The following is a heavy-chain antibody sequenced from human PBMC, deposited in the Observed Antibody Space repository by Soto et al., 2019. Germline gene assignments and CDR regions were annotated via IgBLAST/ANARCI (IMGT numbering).Heavy chain of an antibody. V-gene: IGHV3-30*03. D-gene: IGHD3-10*01. CDR3: VRVGARFVWNVINDAFDI. CDR2: ISYDGSNK. CDR1: GFTFSIYG. Sequence: QVQLVESGGGVVQPGGSLRLSCEVSGFTFSIYGVQWVRQAPGKGLECVAGISYDGSNKYYVDSVKGRFTISRDNSNIMLYLQMNRLRPEDTAVYYCVRVGARFVWNVINDAFDIWGLGTKVTVAS. J-gene: IGHJ3*02.